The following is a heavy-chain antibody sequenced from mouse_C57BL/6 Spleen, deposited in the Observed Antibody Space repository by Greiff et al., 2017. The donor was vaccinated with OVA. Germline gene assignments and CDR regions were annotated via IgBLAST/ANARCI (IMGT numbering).Heavy chain of an antibody. J-gene: IGHJ3*01. CDR2: IDPETGGT. V-gene: IGHV1-15*01. D-gene: IGHD2-1*01. Sequence: QVQLQQSGAELVRPGASVTLSCKASGYTFTDYEMHWVKQTPVHGLEWIGAIDPETGGTAYNQKFKGKAILTADKSSSTAYMELCSLTSEDSAVYYCTKGNFFVYWGQGTLVTVSA. CDR3: TKGNFFVY. CDR1: GYTFTDYE.